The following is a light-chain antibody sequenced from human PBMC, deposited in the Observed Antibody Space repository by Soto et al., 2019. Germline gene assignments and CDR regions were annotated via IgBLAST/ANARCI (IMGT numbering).Light chain of an antibody. CDR3: QQSIISPYT. V-gene: IGKV1-39*01. J-gene: IGKJ2*01. CDR2: AAS. CDR1: QSVSSY. Sequence: DIQMTQSPSSLSAYVTDRVTITCRASQSVSSYLTWYQQKPGKAPKLLISAASTLEGGVPSRFSASGSGTEFTLTISSLRLEDFATYYCQQSIISPYTFGQGTKLEI.